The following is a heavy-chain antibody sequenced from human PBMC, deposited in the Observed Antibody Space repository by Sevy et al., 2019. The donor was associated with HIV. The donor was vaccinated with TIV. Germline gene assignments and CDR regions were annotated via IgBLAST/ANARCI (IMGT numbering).Heavy chain of an antibody. D-gene: IGHD5-12*01. Sequence: GGSLRLSCAVSGFTFSSYVITWVRQAPGKGLEWVSTISGSGGNTYYADSVKGRFTISRDNSNKMVFLELTSLRAEDTALYYCAKEGSGYDAWGRGTLVTVSS. CDR2: ISGSGGNT. J-gene: IGHJ5*02. V-gene: IGHV3-23*01. CDR1: GFTFSSYV. CDR3: AKEGSGYDA.